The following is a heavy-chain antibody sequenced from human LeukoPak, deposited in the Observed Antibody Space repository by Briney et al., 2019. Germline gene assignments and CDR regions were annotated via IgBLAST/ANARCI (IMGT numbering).Heavy chain of an antibody. V-gene: IGHV1-24*01. Sequence: ASVKVSCKASGYTFTSYGISWVRQAPGKGLEWMGGLDPEDGETIYAQKFQGRVTMTEDTSTDTAYIELSSLRSEDTAVYYCATAAPRGYSGYGCFDYWGQGTLVTVSS. CDR2: LDPEDGET. CDR3: ATAAPRGYSGYGCFDY. J-gene: IGHJ4*02. CDR1: GYTFTSYG. D-gene: IGHD5-12*01.